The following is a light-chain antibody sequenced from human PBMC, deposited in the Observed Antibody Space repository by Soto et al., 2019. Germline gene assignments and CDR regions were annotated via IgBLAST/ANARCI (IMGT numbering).Light chain of an antibody. CDR2: KAS. CDR1: QSISSL. V-gene: IGKV1-5*03. J-gene: IGKJ1*01. Sequence: IQMTQSPSTLSASVGYRVSITCRASQSISSLLAWYQQKPGKAPKLLIYKASSLESGVPSRFSGSGSGTEFTLTISSLQPDDFATYYCQQYNSYWTFDQGTKVDIK. CDR3: QQYNSYWT.